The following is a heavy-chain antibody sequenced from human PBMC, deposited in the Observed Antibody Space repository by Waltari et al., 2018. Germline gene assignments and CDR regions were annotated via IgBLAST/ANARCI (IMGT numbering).Heavy chain of an antibody. CDR2: IFYRGTA. V-gene: IGHV4-31*03. J-gene: IGHJ3*02. D-gene: IGHD1-7*01. CDR1: GGSIRSADSS. Sequence: QVQLQESGPGLVKPSQTLSLTCTVSGGSIRSADSSWSWIRQHPGKGREWVGYIFYRGTAYHNPSLDDRVTISVDTSKNQFSLNIYSVTAADTAVYYCARVMYNWNYGVSRWDPLDIWGQGTMVTVTP. CDR3: ARVMYNWNYGVSRWDPLDI.